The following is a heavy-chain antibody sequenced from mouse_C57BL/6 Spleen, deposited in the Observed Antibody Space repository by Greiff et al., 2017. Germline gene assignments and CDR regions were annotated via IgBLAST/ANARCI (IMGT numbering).Heavy chain of an antibody. D-gene: IGHD3-3*01. J-gene: IGHJ3*01. Sequence: DVMLVESEGGLVQPGSSMKLSCTASGFTFSDYYMAWVRQVPEKGLEWVANINYDGSSTYYLDSLKSRFIISRDNAKNILYLQMSSLKSEDTATYYCARDEGLFAYWGQGTLVTVSA. CDR1: GFTFSDYY. CDR2: INYDGSST. V-gene: IGHV5-16*01. CDR3: ARDEGLFAY.